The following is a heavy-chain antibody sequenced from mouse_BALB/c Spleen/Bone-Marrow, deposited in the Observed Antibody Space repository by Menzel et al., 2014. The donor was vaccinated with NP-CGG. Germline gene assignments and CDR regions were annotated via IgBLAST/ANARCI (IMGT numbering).Heavy chain of an antibody. CDR2: IGPANGNT. J-gene: IGHJ3*01. CDR3: ARGELGRFAY. V-gene: IGHV14-3*02. Sequence: VQLKESGAELVKPGASVKLSCTASGFNIKDTYMHWVKQRPEQGLEWIGRIGPANGNTKYDPKFQGKATITADTSSNTAYLQLSSLTSEDTAVYYCARGELGRFAYWGQGTLVTVSA. D-gene: IGHD4-1*01. CDR1: GFNIKDTY.